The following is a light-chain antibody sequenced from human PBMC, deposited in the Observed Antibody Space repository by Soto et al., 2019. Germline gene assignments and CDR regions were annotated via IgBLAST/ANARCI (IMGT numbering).Light chain of an antibody. Sequence: IVLTQSPGTLSLSPGERATLSCRASQSVTTQLAWYQQKPGQAPRLIIHGASSRATGVPDRITGSGSGTDFTLSISSLQPEDFATYYCQQANSFPWTFGQGTKVDI. CDR1: QSVTTQ. J-gene: IGKJ1*01. CDR2: GAS. CDR3: QQANSFPWT. V-gene: IGKV3-11*01.